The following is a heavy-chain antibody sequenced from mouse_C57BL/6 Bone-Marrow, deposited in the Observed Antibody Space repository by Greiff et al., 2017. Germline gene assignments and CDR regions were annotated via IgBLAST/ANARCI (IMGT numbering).Heavy chain of an antibody. CDR1: GFTFSDYG. D-gene: IGHD1-1*01. V-gene: IGHV5-17*01. Sequence: EVKLMESGGGLVKPGGSLKLSCAASGFTFSDYGMHWVRQAPEKGLEWVAYISSGSSTIYYADTVKGRFTISRDNAKNTLFLQLTSLRSEDTAMYYCARRVADWYFEVWGTGTTVTVSS. J-gene: IGHJ1*03. CDR3: ARRVADWYFEV. CDR2: ISSGSSTI.